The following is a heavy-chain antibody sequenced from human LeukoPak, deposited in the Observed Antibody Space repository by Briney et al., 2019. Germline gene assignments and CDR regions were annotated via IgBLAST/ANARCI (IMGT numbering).Heavy chain of an antibody. J-gene: IGHJ4*02. D-gene: IGHD4-17*01. V-gene: IGHV4-34*01. CDR1: GGSFSGYY. CDR2: INHSGST. CDR3: ARTDDYGFDY. Sequence: SETLSLTCAVYGGSFSGYYWSWIRQPPGKGLEWIGEINHSGSTNYNPSLKSRVTISVDTSKNQFSLKLSSVTAADTAVYYCARTDDYGFDYWGQGTLVTVSS.